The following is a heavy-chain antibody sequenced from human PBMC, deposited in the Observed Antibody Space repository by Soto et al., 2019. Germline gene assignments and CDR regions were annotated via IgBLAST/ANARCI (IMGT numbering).Heavy chain of an antibody. Sequence: QVHLVQSGAEVKKPGASVKVSCKGSGYAFTTYGITWVRQAPGQGLEWMGWISAHNGNTNYAQKHQGRVTVTRDTSTSTAYMELRSLRSADTAVYYCARGRYGDYWGQGALVTVSS. D-gene: IGHD1-1*01. CDR2: ISAHNGNT. V-gene: IGHV1-18*01. CDR1: GYAFTTYG. CDR3: ARGRYGDY. J-gene: IGHJ4*02.